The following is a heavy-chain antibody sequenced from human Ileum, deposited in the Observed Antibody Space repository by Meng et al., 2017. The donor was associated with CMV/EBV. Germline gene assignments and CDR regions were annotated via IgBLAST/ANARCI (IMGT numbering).Heavy chain of an antibody. D-gene: IGHD5-12*01. V-gene: IGHV3-23*01. CDR3: AKGLNSGYQ. CDR2: VTGSGGNT. J-gene: IGHJ4*02. Sequence: GESLKISCAASGFIFSNYAMSWVRQAPGKGLEWVSAVTGSGGNTYYADSVKGRFTISRDNSKNTLYLQMNSLRVEDTALYYCAKGLNSGYQWGQGTLVTVSS. CDR1: GFIFSNYA.